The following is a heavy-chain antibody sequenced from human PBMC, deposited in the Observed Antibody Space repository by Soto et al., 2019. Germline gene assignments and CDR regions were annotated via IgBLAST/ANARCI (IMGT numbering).Heavy chain of an antibody. V-gene: IGHV4-30-2*01. CDR2: IYHSGSI. J-gene: IGHJ4*02. CDR1: GGSFSSGGYS. CDR3: AREGYNFGPFDY. D-gene: IGHD5-18*01. Sequence: SETLSLTCAVSGGSFSSGGYSWSWIRQPPGKGLEGIGYIYHSGSIYYNPSLKSRVTISVDRSKNQFSLKLSSVTAADTAVYYCAREGYNFGPFDYWGQGALVTVSS.